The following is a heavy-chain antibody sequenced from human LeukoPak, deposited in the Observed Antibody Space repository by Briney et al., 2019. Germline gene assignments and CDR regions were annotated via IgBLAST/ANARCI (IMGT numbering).Heavy chain of an antibody. Sequence: SETLSLTCTVSGYSISSGYYWVWIRQPPGKGLEWIGSIYRSGSTNYNPSLKSRVTISVDTSKNQFSLKVSSVTAADTAVYYCARGDCSSTICYSPMDVWGKGTSVTVSS. CDR1: GYSISSGYY. V-gene: IGHV4-38-2*02. J-gene: IGHJ6*03. CDR3: ARGDCSSTICYSPMDV. D-gene: IGHD2-2*01. CDR2: IYRSGST.